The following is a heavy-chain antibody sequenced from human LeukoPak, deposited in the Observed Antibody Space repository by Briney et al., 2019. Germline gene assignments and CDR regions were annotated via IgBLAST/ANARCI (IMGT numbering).Heavy chain of an antibody. J-gene: IGHJ2*01. Sequence: TSETLSLTCAVYGGSFSDYFWSWIRQPPGKGLEWIGEISHSGSTTYNPSLRSRVTISGDTSKKQFSLKLSSVTAADTAVYYCARDYDFWSGPPARYFDLWGRGTLVTVSS. V-gene: IGHV4-34*01. D-gene: IGHD3-3*01. CDR1: GGSFSDYF. CDR2: ISHSGST. CDR3: ARDYDFWSGPPARYFDL.